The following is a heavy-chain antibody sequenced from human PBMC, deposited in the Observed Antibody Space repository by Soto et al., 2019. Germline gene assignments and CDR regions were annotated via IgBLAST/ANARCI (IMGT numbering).Heavy chain of an antibody. D-gene: IGHD5-12*01. J-gene: IGHJ4*02. CDR1: GYTFTTYD. CDR2: MNPNSGNT. CDR3: ARKMAPDY. Sequence: QVQLVQSGAEVKKPGASVKVSCKASGYTFTTYDINWVRQATGQGLEWMGWMNPNSGNTGYAQKFQGRVTMTRDTSMSTAYMELGSLTSEDTAVYYCARKMAPDYWGQGTLVTVSS. V-gene: IGHV1-8*01.